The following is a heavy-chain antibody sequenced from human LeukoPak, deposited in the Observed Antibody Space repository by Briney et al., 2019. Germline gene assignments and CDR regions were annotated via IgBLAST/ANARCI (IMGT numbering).Heavy chain of an antibody. V-gene: IGHV3-21*01. CDR1: GFTFSSYS. Sequence: GGSLRLSCAASGFTFSSYSMNWVRQAPGKGLEWVSSISSSSSYIYYAGSVKGRFTISRDNAKNSLYLQMNSLRAEDTAVYYCARDPSIAAAGTESWGQGTLVTVSS. D-gene: IGHD6-13*01. CDR3: ARDPSIAAAGTES. CDR2: ISSSSSYI. J-gene: IGHJ4*02.